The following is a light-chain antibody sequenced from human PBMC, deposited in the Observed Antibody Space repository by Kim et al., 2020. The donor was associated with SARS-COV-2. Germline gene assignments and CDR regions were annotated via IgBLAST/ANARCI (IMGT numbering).Light chain of an antibody. CDR1: KLGDKY. J-gene: IGLJ3*02. Sequence: SYELTQPPSVSVPPGQTASITCSGDKLGDKYACWYQQKPGQSPVLVIYQDSKRPSGIPERFSGSNSGNTATLTISGTQAMDEADYYCQAWDSSTWVFGGGTQLTVL. CDR2: QDS. V-gene: IGLV3-1*01. CDR3: QAWDSSTWV.